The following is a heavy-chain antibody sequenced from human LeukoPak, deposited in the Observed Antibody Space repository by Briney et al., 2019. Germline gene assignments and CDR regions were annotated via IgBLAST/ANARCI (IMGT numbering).Heavy chain of an antibody. Sequence: SETLSLTCTVSGGSISSYYWSWIRQPPGKGLEWIGYIYYSGSTNYNPSLKSRVTISVDTSKNQFSLKLSSVTAADTAVYYCARHALPLGRNAFDIWGQGTMVTVSS. CDR2: IYYSGST. CDR3: ARHALPLGRNAFDI. J-gene: IGHJ3*02. CDR1: GGSISSYY. D-gene: IGHD3-10*01. V-gene: IGHV4-59*08.